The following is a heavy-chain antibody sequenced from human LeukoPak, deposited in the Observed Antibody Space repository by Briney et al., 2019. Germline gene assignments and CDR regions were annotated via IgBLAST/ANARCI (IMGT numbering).Heavy chain of an antibody. CDR2: IYPANSDT. Sequence: GASVKVSCKASGYIFTSYWIGWVRQMPGKGLEWMAIIYPANSDTRYSPSFQGQVTISADKSISTAYLQWSSLKASDTAMYYCARPACSSTSCYLYFQYWGQGTLVTVSS. V-gene: IGHV5-51*03. J-gene: IGHJ1*01. CDR1: GYIFTSYW. D-gene: IGHD2-2*01. CDR3: ARPACSSTSCYLYFQY.